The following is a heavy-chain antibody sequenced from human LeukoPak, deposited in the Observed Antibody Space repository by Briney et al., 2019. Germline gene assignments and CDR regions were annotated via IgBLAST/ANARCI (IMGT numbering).Heavy chain of an antibody. D-gene: IGHD6-6*01. J-gene: IGHJ6*03. Sequence: GGSLRLSCAASRFTFSSYGMHWVRQAPGKGLEWVAFIRYDGSNKYYADPVKGRFTISRDNSKNTLYLQMNSLRAEDKAVYYCAKVLFVRSSSTPYMDVWGKGTTVTVSS. CDR3: AKVLFVRSSSTPYMDV. CDR1: RFTFSSYG. CDR2: IRYDGSNK. V-gene: IGHV3-30*02.